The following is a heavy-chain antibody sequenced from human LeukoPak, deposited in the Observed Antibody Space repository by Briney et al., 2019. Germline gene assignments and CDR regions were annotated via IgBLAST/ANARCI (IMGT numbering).Heavy chain of an antibody. CDR3: AKDVTKYYYDSSGYYGTFDI. CDR1: GFTFSSCG. D-gene: IGHD3-22*01. CDR2: ISYDGSTE. V-gene: IGHV3-30*18. Sequence: GGSVRLSCAASGFTFSSCGMHWVRQAPGKGLEWVAVISYDGSTEHYAVSVRGRFTISRDNSKNTLYLQMNSLRAEDTAVYYCAKDVTKYYYDSSGYYGTFDIWGQGRMVTVSS. J-gene: IGHJ3*02.